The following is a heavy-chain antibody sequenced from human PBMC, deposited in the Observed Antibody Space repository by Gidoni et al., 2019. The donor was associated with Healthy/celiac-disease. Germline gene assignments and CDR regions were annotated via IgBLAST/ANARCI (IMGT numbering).Heavy chain of an antibody. Sequence: QVQLVQSGAEVKKPGSSVKVSCKAAGRTFSSYAIGWGRQAPGQVLEWMGGISHIFGTANYAQKFQGRVTITADESTSTAYMELSSLRSEDTAVYYCAATTDYTDWVDPWGQGTLVTVSS. CDR3: AATTDYTDWVDP. V-gene: IGHV1-69*01. D-gene: IGHD4-4*01. CDR2: ISHIFGTA. CDR1: GRTFSSYA. J-gene: IGHJ5*02.